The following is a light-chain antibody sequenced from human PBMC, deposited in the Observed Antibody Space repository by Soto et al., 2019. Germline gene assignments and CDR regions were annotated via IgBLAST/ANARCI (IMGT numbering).Light chain of an antibody. Sequence: QSVLTQPPSASGTPGQRVTISCSGSSSNIGSNYVYWYQQLPGTAPKLLIYGNTNRPSGVPDRFSGSKSGTSASLAITGLQAEDEADYYCQSYDNFLRVIFGGGTKLTVL. CDR3: QSYDNFLRVI. CDR1: SSNIGSNY. V-gene: IGLV1-47*02. CDR2: GNT. J-gene: IGLJ2*01.